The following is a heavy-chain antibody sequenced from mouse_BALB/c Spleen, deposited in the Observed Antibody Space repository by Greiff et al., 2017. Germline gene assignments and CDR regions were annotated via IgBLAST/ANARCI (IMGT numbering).Heavy chain of an antibody. CDR1: GFSLTSYG. CDR3: ARNFMITTDVPFAY. CDR2: IWSGGST. D-gene: IGHD2-4*01. Sequence: QVQLKQSGPGLVQPSQSLSITCTVSGFSLTSYGVHWVRQSPGKGLEWLGVIWSGGSTDYNAAFISRLSISKDNSKSQVFFKMNSLQANDTAIYYCARNFMITTDVPFAYWGQGTLVTVSA. V-gene: IGHV2-2*02. J-gene: IGHJ3*01.